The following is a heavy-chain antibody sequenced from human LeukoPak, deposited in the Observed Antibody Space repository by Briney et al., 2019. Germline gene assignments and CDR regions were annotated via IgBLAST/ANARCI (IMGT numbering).Heavy chain of an antibody. J-gene: IGHJ1*01. V-gene: IGHV3-30-3*01. CDR1: GFTFSTYA. CDR2: ISYDGSNK. Sequence: GGSLRLSCAASGFTFSTYAMHWVRQAPGKGLEWVTVISYDGSNKYYADSVKGRFTISRDNSKNTLYLQMNSLRADDTAVYYCASQSSDNDEYFQDWGQGTLVTVSS. D-gene: IGHD1-1*01. CDR3: ASQSSDNDEYFQD.